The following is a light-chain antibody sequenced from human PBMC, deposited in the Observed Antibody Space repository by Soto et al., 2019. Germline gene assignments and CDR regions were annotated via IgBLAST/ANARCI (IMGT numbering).Light chain of an antibody. J-gene: IGKJ2*03. CDR3: QQYNPYSYG. Sequence: DIQMTQSPSTLSASIGDRVTITCRASQSTTAWLAWYQQKPGKAPKLLIYKTSSLESGVPSRFSGSGSGTEFALTISSLQPDDFATYYCQQYNPYSYGFGQGTKLEIK. CDR1: QSTTAW. CDR2: KTS. V-gene: IGKV1-5*03.